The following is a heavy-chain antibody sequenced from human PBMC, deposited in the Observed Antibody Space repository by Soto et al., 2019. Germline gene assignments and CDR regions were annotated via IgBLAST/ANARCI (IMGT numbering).Heavy chain of an antibody. D-gene: IGHD6-19*01. CDR3: AKAGIAVAGGVYYFDD. CDR1: GFTFSSYG. CDR2: ISYDGSNK. Sequence: QVQLVESGGGVVQPGRSLRLSCAASGFTFSSYGMHWVRQAPGKGLEWVAVISYDGSNKYYADSVKGRFTISRDNSKNTLYLQMNSLSAEDTAVYYCAKAGIAVAGGVYYFDDWGQGTLVTVSS. J-gene: IGHJ4*02. V-gene: IGHV3-30*18.